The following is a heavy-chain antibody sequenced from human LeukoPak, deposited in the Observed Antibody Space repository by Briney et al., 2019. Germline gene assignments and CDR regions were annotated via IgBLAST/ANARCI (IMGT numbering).Heavy chain of an antibody. V-gene: IGHV1-69*01. J-gene: IGHJ5*02. Sequence: SVKVSCKASGGTFSSYAISWVRQAPGQGLEWMGGIIPIFGTANYAQKFQGRVTITADESTSTAYMELSSLRSEDTAVYYRARDFIPKILGSGSYYKTFPLGWFDPWGQGTLVTVSS. CDR1: GGTFSSYA. CDR2: IIPIFGTA. CDR3: ARDFIPKILGSGSYYKTFPLGWFDP. D-gene: IGHD3-10*01.